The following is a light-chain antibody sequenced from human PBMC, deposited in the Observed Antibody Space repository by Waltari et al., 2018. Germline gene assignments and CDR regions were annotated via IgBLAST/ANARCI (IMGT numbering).Light chain of an antibody. J-gene: IGKJ1*01. CDR3: QQYDNWLGT. V-gene: IGKV3-15*01. CDR2: GAS. Sequence: EIVITQSPATLTVVPGESATVSCSASQSIRSNLAWYQHKPGQAPRLLIYGASTRATGIPARFSGSGSGTEFTLTISSLQSEDFAVYFCQQYDNWLGTFGQGTKVEIK. CDR1: QSIRSN.